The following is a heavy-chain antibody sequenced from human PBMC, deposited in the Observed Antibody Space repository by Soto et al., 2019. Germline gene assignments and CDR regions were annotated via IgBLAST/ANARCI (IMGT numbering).Heavy chain of an antibody. D-gene: IGHD2-15*01. CDR3: AKDRARYCGGGSCYSIFDY. J-gene: IGHJ4*02. CDR1: GFTFSSYG. Sequence: QVQLLESEGGVVQPGRSLRLSCAASGFTFSSYGMHWVRQAPGKGLEWVAVISYDGSNKYYEDSVKGRFTISRDNSKNTLYLQMNSLRAEDTSVYYCAKDRARYCGGGSCYSIFDYWGQGTLVTVSS. V-gene: IGHV3-30*18. CDR2: ISYDGSNK.